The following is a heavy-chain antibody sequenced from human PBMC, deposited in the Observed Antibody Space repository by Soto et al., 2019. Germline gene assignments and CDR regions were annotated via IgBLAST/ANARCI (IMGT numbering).Heavy chain of an antibody. J-gene: IGHJ4*02. V-gene: IGHV4-30-2*01. CDR3: ASSHAGAHITAAVH. CDR2: IYHSGST. CDR1: GGSISSGGYS. D-gene: IGHD6-13*01. Sequence: QLQLQESGSGLVKPSQTLSLTCAVSGGSISSGGYSWSWIRQPPGKGLEWIGYIYHSGSTYYNPSLKSRVTRSVARSKNQFSLKLSSVTAADTAVYYCASSHAGAHITAAVHWGQGTLVTVSS.